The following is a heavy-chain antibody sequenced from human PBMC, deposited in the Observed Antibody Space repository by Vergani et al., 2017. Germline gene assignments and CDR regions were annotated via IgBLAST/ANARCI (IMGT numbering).Heavy chain of an antibody. CDR2: ISAYNGNT. CDR1: GYTFTSYG. Sequence: QVPLVPSGAAVKKPGASVKVSCTASGYTFTSYGISWVRQAPGQGLEWMGWISAYNGNTNYAQKLQGRVTMTTDTSTSTAYMELRSLRSDDTAVYYCARDRAVAGTNYFDYWGQGTLVTVSS. D-gene: IGHD6-19*01. J-gene: IGHJ4*02. V-gene: IGHV1-18*01. CDR3: ARDRAVAGTNYFDY.